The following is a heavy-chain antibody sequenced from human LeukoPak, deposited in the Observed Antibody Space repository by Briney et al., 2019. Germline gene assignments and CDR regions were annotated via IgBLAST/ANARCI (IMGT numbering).Heavy chain of an antibody. D-gene: IGHD3-16*01. CDR1: GSPFRSYP. CDR3: AKDAGHGGVDY. Sequence: PGGPLGLPLEPSGSPFRSYPLAWAAKAQGKGLEWVSAISGSGGSTYYADSVKGRFTISRDNSKNTLYLQMNSLRAEDTAVYYCAKDAGHGGVDYWGQGTLVTVSS. CDR2: ISGSGGST. V-gene: IGHV3-23*01. J-gene: IGHJ4*02.